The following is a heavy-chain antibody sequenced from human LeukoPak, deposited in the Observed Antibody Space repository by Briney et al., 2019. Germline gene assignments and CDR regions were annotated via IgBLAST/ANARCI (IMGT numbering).Heavy chain of an antibody. V-gene: IGHV1-3*03. CDR2: INAGNGNT. CDR1: GYTFTGYV. CDR3: ARADYYDTTGFASLSY. J-gene: IGHJ4*02. Sequence: ASVKVSCKASGYTFTGYVMHWVRQAPGQRLEWMGWINAGNGNTKYSQEFQGRVTITRDTSASTAYMELSSLRSEDMAVYYCARADYYDTTGFASLSYWGQGTLVTVSS. D-gene: IGHD3-22*01.